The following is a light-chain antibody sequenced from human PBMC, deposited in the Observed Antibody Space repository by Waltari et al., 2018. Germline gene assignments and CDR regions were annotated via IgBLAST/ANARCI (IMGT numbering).Light chain of an antibody. V-gene: IGKV1-9*01. J-gene: IGKJ4*01. CDR3: QHRNSYPPLT. CDR1: QGISTY. CDR2: GAS. Sequence: DIQLTQSPSFLSASIGYRVTITCRASQGISTYVAWYQQKPGEAPKLLIYGASTLQSGVPSRFGGNGSGTEFTLTISSLQPEDFATYYCQHRNSYPPLTFGRGTKVEIK.